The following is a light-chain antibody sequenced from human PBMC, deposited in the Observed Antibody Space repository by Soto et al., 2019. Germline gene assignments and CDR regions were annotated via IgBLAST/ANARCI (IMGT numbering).Light chain of an antibody. V-gene: IGLV1-44*01. CDR2: SND. J-gene: IGLJ1*01. Sequence: QSVLTQPPSASGTPGQRVTVSCSGSSSNIASNTVNWYQQLPGTATKLLIYSNDQRPSGVPDRFSASKSGTSASLAISGLQSEDEADYYGASWDDSLNGHVFGTGTKVTVL. CDR1: SSNIASNT. CDR3: ASWDDSLNGHV.